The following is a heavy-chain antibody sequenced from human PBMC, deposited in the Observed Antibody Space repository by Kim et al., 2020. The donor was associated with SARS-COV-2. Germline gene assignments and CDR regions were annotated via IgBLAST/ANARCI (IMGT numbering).Heavy chain of an antibody. V-gene: IGHV3-74*01. Sequence: GGSLRLSCAASGFTFSSYWMHWVRQAPGKGLVWVSRINSDGSSTSYADSVKGRFTIFRDNAKNTLYLQMNSLRAEDTAVYYCSSGLLWFGESEVGWNWFDPWGQGTLVTVSS. J-gene: IGHJ5*02. CDR3: SSGLLWFGESEVGWNWFDP. D-gene: IGHD3-10*01. CDR1: GFTFSSYW. CDR2: INSDGSST.